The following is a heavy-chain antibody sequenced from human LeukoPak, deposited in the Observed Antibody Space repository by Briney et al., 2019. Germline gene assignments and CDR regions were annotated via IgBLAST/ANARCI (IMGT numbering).Heavy chain of an antibody. CDR2: IYSGGST. Sequence: GGSLRLSCAASGFTVGSNYMSWVRQAPGKGLEWVSVIYSGGSTYYADSVKGRFTISRDNSKNTLYLQMNSLRAEDTAVYYCARDRYCSGGSCSHFRGYFDYWGQGTLVAVSS. D-gene: IGHD2-15*01. CDR1: GFTVGSNY. V-gene: IGHV3-66*02. CDR3: ARDRYCSGGSCSHFRGYFDY. J-gene: IGHJ4*02.